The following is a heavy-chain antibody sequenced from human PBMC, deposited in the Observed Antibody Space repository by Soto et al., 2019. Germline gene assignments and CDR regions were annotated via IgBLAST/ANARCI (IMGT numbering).Heavy chain of an antibody. Sequence: SETLSLTCTVSGGSISSGDYYWSWIRQPPGKGLEWIGYIYHSGSTYYNPSLKSRVTISVDTSKNQFSLKLSSVTAADTAVYYCARDHRITGTIDQYGMDVWGQGTTVTVSS. CDR1: GGSISSGDYY. CDR2: IYHSGST. V-gene: IGHV4-30-4*01. D-gene: IGHD1-7*01. J-gene: IGHJ6*02. CDR3: ARDHRITGTIDQYGMDV.